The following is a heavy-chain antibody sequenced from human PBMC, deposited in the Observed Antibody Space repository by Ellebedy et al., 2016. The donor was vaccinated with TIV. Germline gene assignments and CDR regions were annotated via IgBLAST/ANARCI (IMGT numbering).Heavy chain of an antibody. CDR2: IYDSGST. Sequence: MPSETLSLTCTVSGGSISSYYWSWISQPPGKGLEWIGHIYDSGSTNYNSSLRSRVTISVDKSMNQFSLKLSSVTAAVTAVYYCARSYCTSARCYAHNYFDPWGQGTLVTVSS. CDR1: GGSISSYY. CDR3: ARSYCTSARCYAHNYFDP. J-gene: IGHJ5*02. D-gene: IGHD2-2*01. V-gene: IGHV4-59*08.